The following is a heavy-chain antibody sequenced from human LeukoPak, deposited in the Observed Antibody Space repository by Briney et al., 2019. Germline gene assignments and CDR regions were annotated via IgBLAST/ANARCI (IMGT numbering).Heavy chain of an antibody. CDR2: INHSGST. Sequence: GSLRLSCAASGFTFSSYAMSWIRQPPGKGLEWIGEINHSGSTNYNPSLKSRVTISVDTSKNQFSLKLSSVTAADTAVYYCARVAAYYDILTGPYGMDVWGQGTTVTVSS. D-gene: IGHD3-9*01. V-gene: IGHV4-34*01. J-gene: IGHJ6*02. CDR1: GFTFSSYA. CDR3: ARVAAYYDILTGPYGMDV.